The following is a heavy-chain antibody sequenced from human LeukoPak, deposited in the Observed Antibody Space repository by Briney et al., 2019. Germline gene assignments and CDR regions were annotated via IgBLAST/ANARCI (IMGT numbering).Heavy chain of an antibody. Sequence: GGSLRLSCAASGFTFSYYEMNWVRQAPGKGLEWVSYISSSVSTIYYADSVEGRFTISRDNAKNSLYLQMNSLRAEDTAVYYCARGGYCSGGICYSYNAFDVWGQGTMVTVSS. D-gene: IGHD2-15*01. CDR2: ISSSVSTI. J-gene: IGHJ3*01. CDR1: GFTFSYYE. CDR3: ARGGYCSGGICYSYNAFDV. V-gene: IGHV3-48*03.